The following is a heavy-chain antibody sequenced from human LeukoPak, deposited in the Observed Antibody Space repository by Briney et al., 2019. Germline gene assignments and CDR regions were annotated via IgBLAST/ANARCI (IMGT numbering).Heavy chain of an antibody. CDR3: ARQTSELWLPYYYYYYGMDV. CDR2: MNPNSGNT. J-gene: IGHJ6*02. D-gene: IGHD5-18*01. CDR1: GYTFTDYY. V-gene: IGHV1-8*02. Sequence: ASVKVSCKASGYTFTDYYIHWVRQATGQGLEWMGWMNPNSGNTGYAQKFQGRVTMTRNTSISTAYMELSSLRSEDTAVYYCARQTSELWLPYYYYYYGMDVWGQGTTVTVSS.